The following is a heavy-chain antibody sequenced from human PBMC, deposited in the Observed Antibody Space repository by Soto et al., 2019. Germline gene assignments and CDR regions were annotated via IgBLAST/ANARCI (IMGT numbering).Heavy chain of an antibody. CDR2: IYYSGST. Sequence: PSETLSLTCTVFGGSISSYYWSWIRQPPGKGLEWIGYIYYSGSTNYNPSLKSRVTISVDTSKNQFSLKLSSVTAADTAVYYCASFKGAGYYPVWGQGTLVTVSS. CDR1: GGSISSYY. V-gene: IGHV4-59*08. J-gene: IGHJ4*02. CDR3: ASFKGAGYYPV. D-gene: IGHD3-9*01.